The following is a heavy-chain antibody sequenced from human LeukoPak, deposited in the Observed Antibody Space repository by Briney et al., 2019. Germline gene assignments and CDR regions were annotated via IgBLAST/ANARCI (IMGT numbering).Heavy chain of an antibody. CDR3: ARDYLRYYYDSSRHSGPYYMDV. Sequence: PGGSLRLSCAASGFTFSSYSMNWVRQAPGKGLEWVSYISSSSSTVYYADSVKGRFTISRDNAKNSLYLQMNSLRAEDTAVYYCARDYLRYYYDSSRHSGPYYMDVWGKGTTVTVSS. D-gene: IGHD3-22*01. CDR2: ISSSSSTV. J-gene: IGHJ6*03. CDR1: GFTFSSYS. V-gene: IGHV3-48*01.